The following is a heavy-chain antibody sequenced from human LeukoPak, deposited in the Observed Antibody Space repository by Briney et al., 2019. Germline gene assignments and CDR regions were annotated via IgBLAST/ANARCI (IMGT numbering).Heavy chain of an antibody. D-gene: IGHD3-10*01. CDR2: FDPEDGET. V-gene: IGHV1-24*01. CDR1: GYTLTELS. J-gene: IGHJ6*02. CDR3: ATVRGRVRGVIINYYYYGIDV. Sequence: ASVKVSCKVSGYTLTELSMHWVRQAPGKGLEWMGGFDPEDGETIYAQKFQGRVTMTEDTSTDTAYMELSSLRSEDTAVYYCATVRGRVRGVIINYYYYGIDVWGQGTTVTVSS.